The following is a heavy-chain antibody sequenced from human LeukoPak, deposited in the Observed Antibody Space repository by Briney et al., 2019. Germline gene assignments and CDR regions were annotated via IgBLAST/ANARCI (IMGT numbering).Heavy chain of an antibody. D-gene: IGHD3-9*01. Sequence: PGGSLRLSCAAFGFTFSSYAMSWVRQAPGKGLEWVSAISGSGGSTYYADSVKGRFTISRDNSKNTLYLQMNSLRAEDTAVYYCAKTVIRYSTGDAFDICGQGTMVTVSS. J-gene: IGHJ3*02. CDR1: GFTFSSYA. CDR3: AKTVIRYSTGDAFDI. V-gene: IGHV3-23*01. CDR2: ISGSGGST.